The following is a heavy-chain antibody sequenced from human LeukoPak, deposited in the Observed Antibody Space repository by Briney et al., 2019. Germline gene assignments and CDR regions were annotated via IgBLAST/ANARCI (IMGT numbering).Heavy chain of an antibody. CDR3: ARVGEYSGSENWFDP. Sequence: SETLSLTCAVYGGSFSGYYWSWIRQPPGKGLEWIGEINHSGSTNYNPSLKSQVTISVDTSKNQFSLKLSSVTAADTAVYYCARVGEYSGSENWFDPWGQGTLVTVSS. J-gene: IGHJ5*02. V-gene: IGHV4-34*01. CDR1: GGSFSGYY. CDR2: INHSGST. D-gene: IGHD1-26*01.